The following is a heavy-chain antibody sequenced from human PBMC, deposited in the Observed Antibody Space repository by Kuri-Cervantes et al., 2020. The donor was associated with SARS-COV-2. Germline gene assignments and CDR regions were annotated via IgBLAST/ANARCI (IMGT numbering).Heavy chain of an antibody. V-gene: IGHV2-5*01. D-gene: IGHD6-19*01. CDR3: AHIRRTSGWHYFHFYSMDV. Sequence: SGPTLVKPTQTLTLTCTFSGFSLSTAEVGVGWIRQPPGEALEWLALIFGNDDERYSPSLKNRLTLTKGTSKNQVVLILTNVAPVDTSTYYCAHIRRTSGWHYFHFYSMDVWGQGTTVTVSS. J-gene: IGHJ6*02. CDR2: IFGNDDE. CDR1: GFSLSTAEVG.